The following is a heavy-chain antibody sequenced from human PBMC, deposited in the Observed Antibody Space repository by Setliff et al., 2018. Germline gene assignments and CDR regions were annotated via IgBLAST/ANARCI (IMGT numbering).Heavy chain of an antibody. CDR2: ISWNSGDS. CDR1: GFTFDDYG. V-gene: IGHV3-20*04. J-gene: IGHJ3*01. D-gene: IGHD3-22*01. CDR3: ARAHRYFSDTSGYFYDQGRSAFDV. Sequence: GGSLRLSCAASGFTFDDYGMSWVRQAPGKGLEWVAGISWNSGDSGYADSVKGRFTISRDNAKNSLYLQMNSLGAEDTALYYCARAHRYFSDTSGYFYDQGRSAFDVWGQGTMVTVSS.